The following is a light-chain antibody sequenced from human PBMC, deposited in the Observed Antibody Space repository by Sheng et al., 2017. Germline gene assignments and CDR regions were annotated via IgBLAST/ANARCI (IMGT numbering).Light chain of an antibody. CDR1: QSISNN. Sequence: ETVMTQSPATLSVSPGERAILSCRASQSISNNLAWYQQKPGQAPRLLIYHASKRATGIPARFSGSGSGTELTLTISSLEPEDFAVYYCQHRSSWPLTFGGGTKVEIK. V-gene: IGKV3-11*01. CDR3: QHRSSWPLT. CDR2: HAS. J-gene: IGKJ4*01.